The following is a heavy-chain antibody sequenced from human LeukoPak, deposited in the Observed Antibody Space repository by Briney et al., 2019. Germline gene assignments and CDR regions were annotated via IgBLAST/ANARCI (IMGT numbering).Heavy chain of an antibody. J-gene: IGHJ3*02. D-gene: IGHD1-26*01. V-gene: IGHV1-69*05. CDR3: ARGRLTRIVGATWGAFDI. CDR1: GGTFSSYA. Sequence: GASVKVSCKASGGTFSSYAISWVRQAPGQGLERMGGIIPIFGTANYAQKFQGRVTMTRDTSTSTVYMELSSLRSEDTAVYYCARGRLTRIVGATWGAFDIWGQGTMVTVSS. CDR2: IIPIFGTA.